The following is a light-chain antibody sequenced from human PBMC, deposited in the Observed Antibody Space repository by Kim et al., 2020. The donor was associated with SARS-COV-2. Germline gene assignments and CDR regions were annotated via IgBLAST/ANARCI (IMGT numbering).Light chain of an antibody. V-gene: IGLV3-19*01. CDR3: NSRDSSGNLHYV. J-gene: IGLJ1*01. Sequence: SSALTQDPAVSVALGQTVRITCQGDSLRSYYASWYQQKPGQAPVLVIYGKNNRPSGIPDRFSGSSSGNTASLTITGAQAEDEADYYCNSRDSSGNLHYVFGTGTKVTVL. CDR2: GKN. CDR1: SLRSYY.